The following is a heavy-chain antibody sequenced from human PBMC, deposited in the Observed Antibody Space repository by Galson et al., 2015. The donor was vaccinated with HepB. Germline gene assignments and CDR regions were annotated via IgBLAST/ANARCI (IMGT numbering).Heavy chain of an antibody. D-gene: IGHD2-15*01. V-gene: IGHV2-5*02. CDR3: AHGLAEVAANWFDP. J-gene: IGHJ5*02. CDR2: AFWDDDN. CDR1: GFSLSTSGVG. Sequence: PALVKPTQTLTLTCTFSGFSLSTSGVGVAWIRQPPGKALEWLAFAFWDDDNRYSPSLRSRLTITKDTSKNQVVLTMTNMDPMDTATYYCAHGLAEVAANWFDPWGQGTLVTVSS.